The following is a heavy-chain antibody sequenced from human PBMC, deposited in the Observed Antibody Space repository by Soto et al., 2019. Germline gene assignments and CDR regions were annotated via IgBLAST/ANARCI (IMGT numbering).Heavy chain of an antibody. V-gene: IGHV1-46*01. CDR1: GYTFTSYY. CDR3: ARDRSITIFGVVIEFQYYYYGMDV. D-gene: IGHD3-3*01. Sequence: ASVKVSCKASGYTFTSYYMHWVRQAPGQGLEWMGIINPSGGSTSYAQKFQGRVTMTRDTSTSTVYMELSSLRSEDTAVYYCARDRSITIFGVVIEFQYYYYGMDVWGQGTTVTVSS. CDR2: INPSGGST. J-gene: IGHJ6*02.